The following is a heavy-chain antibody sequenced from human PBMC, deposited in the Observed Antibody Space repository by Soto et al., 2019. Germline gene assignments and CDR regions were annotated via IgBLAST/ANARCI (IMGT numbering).Heavy chain of an antibody. V-gene: IGHV3-30*18. D-gene: IGHD3-22*01. CDR3: AKDVSSGRSTPPGMFDY. CDR1: GFTFSSYG. J-gene: IGHJ4*02. CDR2: ISYDGSNK. Sequence: QVQLVESGGGVVQPGRSLRLSCAASGFTFSSYGMHWVRQAPGKGLEWVAVISYDGSNKYYADSVKGRFTISRENSKNTLYLQMNSLRAEDTAVYYCAKDVSSGRSTPPGMFDYWGQGTLVTVSS.